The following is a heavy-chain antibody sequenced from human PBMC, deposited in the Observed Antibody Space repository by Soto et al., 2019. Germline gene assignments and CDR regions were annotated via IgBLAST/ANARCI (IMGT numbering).Heavy chain of an antibody. CDR3: ARVGTVVTDYYYYGMDV. Sequence: QVQLVQSGAEVKKPGSSVKVSCKASGGTFSSYAISWVRQAPGQGLEWMGGIIPIFGTANYAQTFQGRVTITADESTSTAYMDLSSLRSEDTAVYYCARVGTVVTDYYYYGMDVWGQGSTVTVSS. CDR1: GGTFSSYA. J-gene: IGHJ6*02. D-gene: IGHD2-15*01. CDR2: IIPIFGTA. V-gene: IGHV1-69*01.